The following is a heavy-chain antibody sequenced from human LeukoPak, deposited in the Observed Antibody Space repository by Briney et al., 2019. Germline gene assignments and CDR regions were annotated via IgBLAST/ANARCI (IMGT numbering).Heavy chain of an antibody. CDR1: GYTFTSYG. J-gene: IGHJ4*02. CDR3: ARDSYYYDSSGYPPHLSY. CDR2: ISAYNGNT. Sequence: ASVKVSCKASGYTFTSYGISWVRQAPGQGLEWMGWISAYNGNTNYAQKLQGRVTMTTDTSTSTAYMELRSLRSDDTAVYYCARDSYYYDSSGYPPHLSYWGQGTLVTVSS. D-gene: IGHD3-22*01. V-gene: IGHV1-18*01.